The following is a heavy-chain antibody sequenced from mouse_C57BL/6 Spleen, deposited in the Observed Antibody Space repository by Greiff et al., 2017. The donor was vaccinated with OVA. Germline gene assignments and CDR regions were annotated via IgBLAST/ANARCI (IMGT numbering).Heavy chain of an antibody. CDR3: ARQGNYDGSSLRYFDV. J-gene: IGHJ1*03. Sequence: DVMLVESGGGLVQPGGSLKLSCAASGFTFSDYYMYWVRQTPEKRLEWVAYISNGGGSTYYPDTVKGRFTISRDNAKNTLYLHMSRLKSEDTAMYYCARQGNYDGSSLRYFDVWGTGTTVTVSS. V-gene: IGHV5-12*01. D-gene: IGHD1-1*01. CDR2: ISNGGGST. CDR1: GFTFSDYY.